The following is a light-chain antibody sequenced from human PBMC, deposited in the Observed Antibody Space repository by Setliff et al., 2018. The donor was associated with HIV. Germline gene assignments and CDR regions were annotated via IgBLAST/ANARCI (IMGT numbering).Light chain of an antibody. CDR2: DVT. Sequence: QSVLTQPASVSGSPGQSITISCTGTSSDVGSYNYVSWYQQHPGKAPKLMIYDVTKRPSGVPDRFSGSKSGNTASLIISGLQAEDEADYYCCSYAGSYTPVIFGGGTKVTVL. CDR1: SSDVGSYNY. J-gene: IGLJ2*01. V-gene: IGLV2-11*01. CDR3: CSYAGSYTPVI.